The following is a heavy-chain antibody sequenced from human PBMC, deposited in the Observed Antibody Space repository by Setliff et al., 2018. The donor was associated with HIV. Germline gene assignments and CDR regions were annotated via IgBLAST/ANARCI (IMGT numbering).Heavy chain of an antibody. CDR2: INHSGST. CDR1: NGSFSGYY. D-gene: IGHD5-18*01. Sequence: SETLSLTCAVYNGSFSGYYWTWIRQPQGKGLEWIGEINHSGSTNYSPSLKSRVTISVDASRNQFSLRLSSVTAADTAVYYCAAWGPRYSYAPYFFDSWGQGTLVTVSS. V-gene: IGHV4-34*01. CDR3: AAWGPRYSYAPYFFDS. J-gene: IGHJ4*02.